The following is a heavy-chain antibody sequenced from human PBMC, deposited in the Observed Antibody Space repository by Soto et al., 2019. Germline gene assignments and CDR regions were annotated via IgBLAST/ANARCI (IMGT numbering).Heavy chain of an antibody. CDR1: GYTFSDYS. CDR3: ARDSCFGGTCGDDAFYV. Sequence: VHFVQSGAEVKKPGASVTVSCKASGYTFSDYSVHWVRQAPGQRFEWMGWINSGNGDKKYAQNLQGRVTISSDTSASTAYMELSSLTSEDTAVYYCARDSCFGGTCGDDAFYVWGQGTMVTVSP. J-gene: IGHJ3*01. D-gene: IGHD2-15*01. V-gene: IGHV1-3*01. CDR2: INSGNGDK.